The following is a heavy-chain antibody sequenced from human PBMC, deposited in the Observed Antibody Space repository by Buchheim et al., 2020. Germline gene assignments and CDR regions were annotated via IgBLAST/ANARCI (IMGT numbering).Heavy chain of an antibody. D-gene: IGHD5-18*01. Sequence: EVQLLESGGALVQPGGSLRLSCAASGFTFSDYAMTWVRQAPGQGLDWVSTITGRGDDTYYADSVKGRFTISRENSKSTLYLQMNSLRAEDTAIYYCAPDLVDTTKATAPLFDSRGQGTL. J-gene: IGHJ4*02. V-gene: IGHV3-23*01. CDR2: ITGRGDDT. CDR3: APDLVDTTKATAPLFDS. CDR1: GFTFSDYA.